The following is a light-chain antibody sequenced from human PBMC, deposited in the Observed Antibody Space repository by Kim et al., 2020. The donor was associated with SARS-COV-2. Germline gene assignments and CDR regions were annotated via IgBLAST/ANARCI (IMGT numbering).Light chain of an antibody. J-gene: IGLJ3*02. Sequence: SVALGQTARITCGGSSMGAKSVHWYQPKPGQAPVLAIYRNRNRPSGIPERFSGSNSGNTATLTISRAQAGDEADYYCHVWDSNTAVFGGGTRLSVL. V-gene: IGLV3-9*01. CDR2: RNR. CDR1: SMGAKS. CDR3: HVWDSNTAV.